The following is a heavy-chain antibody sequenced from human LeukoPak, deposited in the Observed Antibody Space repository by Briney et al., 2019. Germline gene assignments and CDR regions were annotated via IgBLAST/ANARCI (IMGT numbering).Heavy chain of an antibody. D-gene: IGHD6-13*01. CDR3: ARAEYSSSWFGYFQH. V-gene: IGHV3-30-3*01. CDR1: GFTFSNYA. CDR2: ISYDGSNE. J-gene: IGHJ1*01. Sequence: GGSLRLSCAASGFTFSNYAMHWVRQAPGKGLEWATIISYDGSNEYYADSVKGRFTISRDNSKNTLYLQMNSLRAEDTAVYYCARAEYSSSWFGYFQHWGQGTLVTVSS.